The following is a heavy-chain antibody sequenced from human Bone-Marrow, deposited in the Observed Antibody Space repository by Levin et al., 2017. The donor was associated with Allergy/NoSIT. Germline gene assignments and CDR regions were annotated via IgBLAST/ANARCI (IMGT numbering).Heavy chain of an antibody. J-gene: IGHJ6*02. D-gene: IGHD6-6*01. Sequence: ASVKVSCKASGYTFTSYGISWVRQAPGQGLEWMGWISAYNGNTNYAQKLQGRVTMTTDTSTSTAYMELRSLRSDDTAVYYCARDGIEYSSSSGEYGMDVWGQGTTVTVSS. V-gene: IGHV1-18*01. CDR1: GYTFTSYG. CDR3: ARDGIEYSSSSGEYGMDV. CDR2: ISAYNGNT.